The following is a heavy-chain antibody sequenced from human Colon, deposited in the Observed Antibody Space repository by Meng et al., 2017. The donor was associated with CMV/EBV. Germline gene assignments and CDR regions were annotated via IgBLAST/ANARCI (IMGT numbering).Heavy chain of an antibody. D-gene: IGHD3-3*01. J-gene: IGHJ4*01. Sequence: GESLKISCAASGFTFSTYWMHWVRQVPVKGLVWVARINSDGRSTEYADSVKGRFTISRDNDKNTLYLEMNNLRDVDTAVYYYARRAEAVFGIVTPLGHWGHGTLVTVSS. V-gene: IGHV3-74*03. CDR3: ARRAEAVFGIVTPLGH. CDR2: INSDGRST. CDR1: GFTFSTYW.